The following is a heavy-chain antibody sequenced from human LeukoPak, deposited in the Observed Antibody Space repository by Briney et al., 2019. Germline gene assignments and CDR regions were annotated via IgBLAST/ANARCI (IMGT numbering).Heavy chain of an antibody. CDR1: GYTFTNYW. CDR3: VRRGYCSGDNCHSNAFDM. V-gene: IGHV5-51*01. CDR2: IYPGGSDT. Sequence: GESLKISCKGSGYTFTNYWIGWVRQMSGKGLEWMGIIYPGGSDTRYSPSFQGQVTISADKSISTAYLQWSSLKASDTAMYYCVRRGYCSGDNCHSNAFDMWGQGTMVTVSS. J-gene: IGHJ3*02. D-gene: IGHD2-15*01.